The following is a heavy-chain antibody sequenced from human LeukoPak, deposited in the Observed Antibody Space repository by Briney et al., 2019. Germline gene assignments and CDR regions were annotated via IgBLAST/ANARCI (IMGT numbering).Heavy chain of an antibody. CDR1: GYTFTGYY. CDR3: ARDVATWEATDY. J-gene: IGHJ4*02. V-gene: IGHV1-2*02. CDR2: INPNSGGT. Sequence: RASVKVSCKASGYTFTGYYMHWVRQAPGQGLEWMGWINPNSGGTNYAQKFQGRVTMTRDTSISTAYMELSRLRSDDTAVYYCARDVATWEATDYWGQGTLVTVSS. D-gene: IGHD1-26*01.